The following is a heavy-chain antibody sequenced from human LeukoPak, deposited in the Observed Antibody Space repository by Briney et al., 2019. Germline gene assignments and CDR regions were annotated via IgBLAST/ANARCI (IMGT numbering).Heavy chain of an antibody. Sequence: PSETLSLTCAVYGGSFSGYYWSWIRQPPGKGLEWIGEINHSGSTNYNPSLKSRVTISVDTSKNQFSLKLSSVTAADTAVYYCARGPRYYGSGSSDWGQGTLVTVSS. J-gene: IGHJ4*02. CDR1: GGSFSGYY. CDR3: ARGPRYYGSGSSD. V-gene: IGHV4-34*01. CDR2: INHSGST. D-gene: IGHD3-10*01.